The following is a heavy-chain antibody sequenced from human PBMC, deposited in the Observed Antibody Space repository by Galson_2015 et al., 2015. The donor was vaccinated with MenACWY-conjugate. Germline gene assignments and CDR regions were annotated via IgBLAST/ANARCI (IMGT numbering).Heavy chain of an antibody. CDR1: GFTFDDYG. J-gene: IGHJ6*02. D-gene: IGHD3-22*01. V-gene: IGHV3-20*04. CDR2: INWNGAST. CDR3: ARVRSDSITDYYYHGMDV. Sequence: SLRLSCAVSGFTFDDYGMTWVRQAPGQGLEWVSGINWNGASTSYADSVKGRFTISRDNAKNSLYLQMNRLSAEDTALYYCARVRSDSITDYYYHGMDVWGQGTTVTVSS.